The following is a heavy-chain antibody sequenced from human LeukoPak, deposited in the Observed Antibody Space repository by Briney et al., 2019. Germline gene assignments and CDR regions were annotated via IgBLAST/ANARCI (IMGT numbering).Heavy chain of an antibody. V-gene: IGHV3-74*01. J-gene: IGHJ4*02. CDR2: IKTDGSTT. Sequence: PGGSLRLSCAVSGFTFSSYWMHWVRQAPGKGLVWVSHIKTDGSTTAYADSVKGRFTISRDNAKNTLYLQMNSLRAEDTGVYYCAKDLGAGGGSVFDYWGQGTLVTVSS. CDR3: AKDLGAGGGSVFDY. CDR1: GFTFSSYW. D-gene: IGHD3-10*01.